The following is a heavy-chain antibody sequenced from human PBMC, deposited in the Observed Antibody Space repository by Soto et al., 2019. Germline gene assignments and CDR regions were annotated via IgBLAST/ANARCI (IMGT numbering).Heavy chain of an antibody. CDR2: ISYDGSNE. Sequence: QEQLVQSGGGVVQPGRSLRLSCAASGFIFSSYGMHWVRQAPGKGLEWVAVISYDGSNEYYADSVQGRFTISRDNSKQTLYQQMNRLRTGDTAVYFCATFCWGGIIFVGPYGGPGEYGGEGSLFTVSS. CDR1: GFIFSSYG. V-gene: IGHV3-30*03. J-gene: IGHJ4*02. D-gene: IGHD2-21*01. CDR3: ATFCWGGIIFVGPYGGPGEY.